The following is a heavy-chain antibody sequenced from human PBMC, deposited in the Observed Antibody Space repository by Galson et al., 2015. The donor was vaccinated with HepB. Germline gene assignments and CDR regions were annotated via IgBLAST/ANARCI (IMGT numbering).Heavy chain of an antibody. D-gene: IGHD3-10*01. Sequence: SLRLSCAASGFTFSNAWMNWVRQAPGKGLEWVGRIKSKTDGGTTDYAAPVKGRFTISRDDSKNTLYLQMNSLKTEDTAVYYCTTDLWFGELLRFGGYWGQGTLVTVSS. J-gene: IGHJ4*02. V-gene: IGHV3-15*07. CDR3: TTDLWFGELLRFGGY. CDR2: IKSKTDGGTT. CDR1: GFTFSNAW.